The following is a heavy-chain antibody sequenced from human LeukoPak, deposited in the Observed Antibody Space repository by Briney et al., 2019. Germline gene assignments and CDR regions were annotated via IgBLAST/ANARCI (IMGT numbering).Heavy chain of an antibody. D-gene: IGHD3-10*01. Sequence: SETLSLTCIVSGGPIRTHYWSWSRQPPGKGLEGIGYNDYSGSTNYNPSLKSRVTISVDTSKNQFSLKLNSVTAADTAAYYCARGATFRGTYYMDVWGKGTTVTVSS. V-gene: IGHV4-59*11. CDR1: GGPIRTHY. CDR2: NDYSGST. J-gene: IGHJ6*03. CDR3: ARGATFRGTYYMDV.